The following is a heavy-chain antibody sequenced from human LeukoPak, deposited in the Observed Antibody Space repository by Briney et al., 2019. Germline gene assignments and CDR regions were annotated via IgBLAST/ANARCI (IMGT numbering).Heavy chain of an antibody. Sequence: PPGGSLRLSCAASGFTFSSYGMHWVRQAPGKGLEWVAFIRYDGSNKYYADSVKGRFTISRDNSKNTLYLQMNSLRAEDTAVYYCAKPPGYCTNGVCYTEYYFDYWGQGTLVTVSS. CDR2: IRYDGSNK. J-gene: IGHJ4*02. CDR1: GFTFSSYG. D-gene: IGHD2-8*01. V-gene: IGHV3-30*02. CDR3: AKPPGYCTNGVCYTEYYFDY.